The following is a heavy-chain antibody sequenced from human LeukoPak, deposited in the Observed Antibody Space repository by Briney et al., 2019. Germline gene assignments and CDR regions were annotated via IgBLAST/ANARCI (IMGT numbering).Heavy chain of an antibody. Sequence: PGGSLRLSCAASGFTFSSYSMNWVRQAPGKGLEWVASISSSSSYIYYADSVKGRFTISRDNAKNSLYLQMNSLRAEDTAVYYCARDLTDETDYSGPGGGAFDIWGQGTMVTVSS. CDR3: ARDLTDETDYSGPGGGAFDI. D-gene: IGHD4-11*01. V-gene: IGHV3-21*01. CDR1: GFTFSSYS. CDR2: ISSSSSYI. J-gene: IGHJ3*02.